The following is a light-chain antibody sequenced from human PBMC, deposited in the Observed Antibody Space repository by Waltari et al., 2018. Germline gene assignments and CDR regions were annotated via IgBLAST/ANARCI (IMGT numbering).Light chain of an antibody. CDR2: GAS. J-gene: IGKJ1*01. CDR3: QQYKTWPET. Sequence: EVVLTQSPVTLSASPGERATLSCRASQTVSSSLAWYQQKPGQAPRLLIYGASTRATGIPARFSGSGSETEFTLTISSLQSEDFALYYCQQYKTWPETFGQGTKVEIK. CDR1: QTVSSS. V-gene: IGKV3-15*01.